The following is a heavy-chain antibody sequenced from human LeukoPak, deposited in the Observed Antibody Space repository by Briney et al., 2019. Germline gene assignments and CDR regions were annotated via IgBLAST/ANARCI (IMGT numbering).Heavy chain of an antibody. CDR2: ISGSGGKT. V-gene: IGHV3-23*01. J-gene: IGHJ4*02. CDR1: GFTFSSYA. CDR3: AKFSGSSGYYEDFDY. Sequence: PGGSLRLSCAASGFTFSSYAMSCVRQAPGKGLEWVSGISGSGGKTYYADSAKGRFTISRDNSKNTLYLQMNRVRAEDTEIYYCAKFSGSSGYYEDFDYWGQGTLVTVSS. D-gene: IGHD3-22*01.